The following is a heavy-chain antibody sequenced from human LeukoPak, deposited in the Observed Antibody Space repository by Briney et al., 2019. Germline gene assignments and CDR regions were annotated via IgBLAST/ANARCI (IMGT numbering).Heavy chain of an antibody. CDR2: KQDGSEK. V-gene: IGHV3-7*01. CDR3: ARGSGYSGYDHFDY. Sequence: KQDGSEKYYVDSVKGRFTISRDNAKNSLYLQMNSLRAEDTAVYYCARGSGYSGYDHFDYWGQGTLVTVSS. D-gene: IGHD5-12*01. J-gene: IGHJ4*02.